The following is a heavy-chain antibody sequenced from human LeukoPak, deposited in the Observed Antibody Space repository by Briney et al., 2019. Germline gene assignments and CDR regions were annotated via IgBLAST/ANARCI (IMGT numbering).Heavy chain of an antibody. J-gene: IGHJ4*02. D-gene: IGHD3-16*02. CDR2: IIPIFGTA. CDR3: ASSIAFGGVIATMGFFFDY. CDR1: GGTFSSYA. Sequence: ASVKVSCKASGGTFSSYAISWVRQAPGQGLEWMGGIIPIFGTANYAQKFQGRVTITADESTSTAYMELSSLRSEDTAVYYCASSIAFGGVIATMGFFFDYWGQGTLVTVSS. V-gene: IGHV1-69*13.